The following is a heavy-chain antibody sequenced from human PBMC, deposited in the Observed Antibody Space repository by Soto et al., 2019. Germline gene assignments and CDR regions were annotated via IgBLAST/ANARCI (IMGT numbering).Heavy chain of an antibody. CDR3: VRAGGIFDY. Sequence: ASVKVSCKASGYDFLSYAMYWVRQAPGQGPEWIGIISPRDGTTTYALKFQGRVTLTRDTSTSTMYMEMTNLRSEDTAVYWCVRAGGIFDYWG. V-gene: IGHV1-46*01. J-gene: IGHJ4*01. CDR1: GYDFLSYA. CDR2: ISPRDGTT.